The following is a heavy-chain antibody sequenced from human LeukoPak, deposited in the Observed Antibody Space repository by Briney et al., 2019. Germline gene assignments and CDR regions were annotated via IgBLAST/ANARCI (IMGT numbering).Heavy chain of an antibody. Sequence: TGGSLRLSCAASGFAFRSFAMSWVRQAPGKGLEWVSAITAGGISTYYADSVKGRFTISRDNAKNSLYLQVNSLRAEDTAVYYCAKLRGYSNSRYFDYWGQGTLVTVSS. D-gene: IGHD6-13*01. CDR3: AKLRGYSNSRYFDY. V-gene: IGHV3-23*01. J-gene: IGHJ4*02. CDR2: ITAGGIST. CDR1: GFAFRSFA.